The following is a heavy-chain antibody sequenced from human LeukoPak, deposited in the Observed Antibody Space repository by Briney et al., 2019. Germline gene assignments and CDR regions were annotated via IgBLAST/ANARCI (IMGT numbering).Heavy chain of an antibody. V-gene: IGHV3-33*01. J-gene: IGHJ4*02. Sequence: PGGSLRLSCAASGFMFSDYGTHWVRQAPGKGLEWVAVIWYDGSKTYYVDSVKGRFSISRDNSKNTLYLQMSSLKVEDTAIYYCARDPATVTSCFDCWGQGTLVTVSS. CDR1: GFMFSDYG. D-gene: IGHD4-17*01. CDR2: IWYDGSKT. CDR3: ARDPATVTSCFDC.